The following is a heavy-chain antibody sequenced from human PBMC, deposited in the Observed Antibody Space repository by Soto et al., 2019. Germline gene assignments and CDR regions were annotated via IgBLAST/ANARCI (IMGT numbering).Heavy chain of an antibody. D-gene: IGHD3-9*01. CDR1: GFTFSSYA. CDR3: AKDLYYDILTGYYDSPSFDY. V-gene: IGHV3-23*01. CDR2: ISGSGGST. Sequence: QAGGSLRLSCAASGFTFSSYAMSWVRQAPGKGLEWVSAISGSGGSTYYADSVKGRFTISRDNSKNTLYLQMNSLRAEDTAVYYCAKDLYYDILTGYYDSPSFDYWGQGTLVTVSS. J-gene: IGHJ4*02.